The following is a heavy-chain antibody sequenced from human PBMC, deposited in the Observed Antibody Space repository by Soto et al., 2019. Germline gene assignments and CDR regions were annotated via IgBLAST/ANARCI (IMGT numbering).Heavy chain of an antibody. CDR2: LYYDRRT. CDR3: GGPFSWGHDAFDV. D-gene: IGHD7-27*01. V-gene: IGHV4-31*03. J-gene: IGHJ3*01. CDR1: GGSVIGGYF. Sequence: QMQLQQSGPGLVKTSETLSLTCTVSGGSVIGGYFWTWIRQHPTRGLEGIGSLYYDRRTSYNPSLQRRVSIAAETSEGHFCLHLRSVTPAETAVYYCGGPFSWGHDAFDVWGQGTVISVSS.